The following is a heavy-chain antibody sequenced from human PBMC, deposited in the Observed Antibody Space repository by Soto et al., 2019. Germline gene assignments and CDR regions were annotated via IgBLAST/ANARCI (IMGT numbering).Heavy chain of an antibody. D-gene: IGHD2-2*02. CDR2: IIPMFGTS. V-gene: IGHV1-69*01. CDR3: ARGSCSSTSCYKEYYFDL. Sequence: QVQLVQSGAEVKKPGSSVKVSCKASGGTFSGYAISWVRQAPGQGLEWMGEIIPMFGTSNYAQKFQGRVTITADEATITAYMELSSLRSEDKAVYYCARGSCSSTSCYKEYYFDLWGQGTLVTVSS. CDR1: GGTFSGYA. J-gene: IGHJ4*02.